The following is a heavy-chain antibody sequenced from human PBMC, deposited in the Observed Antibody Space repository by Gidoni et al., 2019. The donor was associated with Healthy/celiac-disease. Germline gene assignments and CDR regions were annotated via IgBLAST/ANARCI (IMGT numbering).Heavy chain of an antibody. V-gene: IGHV3-48*03. CDR1: WFPLGTYQ. CDR3: ERDAYGSGSDLLGPAGGMDV. Sequence: VKLVESVRGFVQPGGSLCTSCAASWFPLGTYQRNGVRQAPGKGLEWVSYISSSGGTKYYANYVKGRFTISRDNAKNSLYLQMNSLRAENTAVYYCERDAYGSGSDLLGPAGGMDVWGQGTTVTVSS. CDR2: ISSSGGTK. D-gene: IGHD3-10*01. J-gene: IGHJ6*02.